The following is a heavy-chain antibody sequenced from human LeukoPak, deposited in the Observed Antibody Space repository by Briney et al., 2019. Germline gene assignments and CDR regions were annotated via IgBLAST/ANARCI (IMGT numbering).Heavy chain of an antibody. D-gene: IGHD1-1*01. Sequence: SETLSLTCSVSGGSISSYYWSWIRQPPGKGLEWIGYIYYSGSTNYNPSLKSRVTISVDTSKNQFSLKLSSVTAADTAVYYCARDSDRYSPDYYYGMDVWGQGTTVTVSS. J-gene: IGHJ6*02. CDR2: IYYSGST. V-gene: IGHV4-59*01. CDR3: ARDSDRYSPDYYYGMDV. CDR1: GGSISSYY.